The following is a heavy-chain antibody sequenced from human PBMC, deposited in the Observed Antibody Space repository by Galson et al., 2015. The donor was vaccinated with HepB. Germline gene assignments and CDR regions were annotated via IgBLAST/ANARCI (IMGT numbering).Heavy chain of an antibody. CDR2: INSDGSGT. Sequence: SLRLSCAASGFTFISYWMHWVRQDPGKGLVWVSRINSDGSGTIYADSVKGRFTISRDNAKNTLYLQMNSLRSEDTAVYYCARGHYYAMDVWGQGTTVTVPS. V-gene: IGHV3-74*01. CDR1: GFTFISYW. J-gene: IGHJ6*02. CDR3: ARGHYYAMDV.